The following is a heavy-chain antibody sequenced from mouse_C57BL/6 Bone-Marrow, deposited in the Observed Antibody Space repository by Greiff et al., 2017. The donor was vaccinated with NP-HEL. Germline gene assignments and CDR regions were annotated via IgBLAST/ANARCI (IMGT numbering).Heavy chain of an antibody. CDR3: AGHEVDYGGDY. Sequence: EVKLVESGGDLVKPGGSLKLSCAASGFTFSSYGMSWVRQTPDKRLEWVATISSGGSYTYYPDSVKGRFIISRDNAKNTLSLLISILKAETTAIYSCAGHEVDYGGDYWGKGTTLTVSS. V-gene: IGHV5-6*01. J-gene: IGHJ2*01. D-gene: IGHD1-1*02. CDR2: ISSGGSYT. CDR1: GFTFSSYG.